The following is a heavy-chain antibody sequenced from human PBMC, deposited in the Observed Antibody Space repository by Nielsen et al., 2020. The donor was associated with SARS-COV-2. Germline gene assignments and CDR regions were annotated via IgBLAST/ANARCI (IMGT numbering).Heavy chain of an antibody. CDR2: ISGSSNTI. J-gene: IGHJ4*02. D-gene: IGHD5-18*01. V-gene: IGHV3-48*01. Sequence: GSLRLSCGASGFTFSSYSMNWVRQAPGKGLEWVSYISGSSNTIDYADSVRGRFTISRDNAKNSLYLLMDTLRAEDTAVYYCTRARGYSYGYSDFWGQGTLVAVSS. CDR1: GFTFSSYS. CDR3: TRARGYSYGYSDF.